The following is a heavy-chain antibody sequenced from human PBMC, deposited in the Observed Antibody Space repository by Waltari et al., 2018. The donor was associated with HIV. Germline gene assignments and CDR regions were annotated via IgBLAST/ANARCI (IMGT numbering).Heavy chain of an antibody. D-gene: IGHD3-10*01. J-gene: IGHJ6*02. CDR3: ARETFFMVRGVSPYYVFNGADV. CDR2: AHVTGAT. Sequence: QAQLQESGPGLVRPSQTLSPTCTLDGGFIHDTTFWLGWIRQPAGKAPEWLGRAHVTGATDYNPSLRGRLSISLDTSKKQVLLRLTSVTAADAAVYYCARETFFMVRGVSPYYVFNGADVLGRGTTVTVSS. CDR1: GGFIHDTTFW. V-gene: IGHV4-61*02.